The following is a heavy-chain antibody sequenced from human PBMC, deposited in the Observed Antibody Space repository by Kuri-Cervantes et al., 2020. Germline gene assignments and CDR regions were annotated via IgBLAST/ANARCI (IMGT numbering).Heavy chain of an antibody. CDR3: ARVVVVAEGVDY. Sequence: GESLKISCAASGFTFSIFAMHWVRQAPGKGLEWVSVISYDGSQEYYLDSVKGRFTVSRDNSEDTLFLQMNSLRVEDTGVYYCARVVVVAEGVDYWGQGTLVTVSS. D-gene: IGHD2-15*01. CDR2: ISYDGSQE. V-gene: IGHV3-30-3*01. CDR1: GFTFSIFA. J-gene: IGHJ4*02.